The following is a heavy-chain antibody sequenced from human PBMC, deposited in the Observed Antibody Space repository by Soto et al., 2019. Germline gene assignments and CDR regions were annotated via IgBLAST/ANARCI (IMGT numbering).Heavy chain of an antibody. CDR2: INPSGGST. J-gene: IGHJ3*02. Sequence: ASVKVSCKASGYTFTSYYMHWVRQAPGQGLEWMGIINPSGGSTSYAQKFQGRVTMTRNTSISTAYMELSSLRSEDTAVYYCARDYCDNAFDIWGQGTMVTVSS. CDR3: ARDYCDNAFDI. CDR1: GYTFTSYY. D-gene: IGHD4-17*01. V-gene: IGHV1-46*01.